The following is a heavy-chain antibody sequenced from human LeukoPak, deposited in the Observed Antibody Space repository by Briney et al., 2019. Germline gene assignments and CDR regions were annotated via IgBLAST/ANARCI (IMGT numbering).Heavy chain of an antibody. V-gene: IGHV1-69*01. J-gene: IGHJ5*02. CDR3: ARASRDYDFWSGYYKALGWFDP. D-gene: IGHD3-3*01. Sequence: ASVKVSCKASGGTFSSYAISWVRQAPGQGLEWMGGIIPIFGTANYAQKFQGRVTITADESTSTACMELSSLRSEDTAVYYCARASRDYDFWSGYYKALGWFDPWGQGTLVTVSS. CDR1: GGTFSSYA. CDR2: IIPIFGTA.